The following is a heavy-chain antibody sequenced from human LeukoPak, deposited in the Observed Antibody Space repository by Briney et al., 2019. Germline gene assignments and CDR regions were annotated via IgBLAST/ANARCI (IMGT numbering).Heavy chain of an antibody. CDR1: GGSISSYY. Sequence: SETLSLTCTVSGGSISSYYWSWIRQPAGKGLEWIGRIYTSGSTNYNPSLKSRVTMSVDTSKNQFSLKLSSVTAADTAVCHCAREYNRAWYARWFDLWGQGTLVRVST. V-gene: IGHV4-4*07. CDR3: AREYNRAWYARWFDL. D-gene: IGHD1-14*01. CDR2: IYTSGST. J-gene: IGHJ5*02.